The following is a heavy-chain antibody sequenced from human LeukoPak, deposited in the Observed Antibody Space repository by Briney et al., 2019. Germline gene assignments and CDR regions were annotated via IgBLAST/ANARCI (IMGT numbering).Heavy chain of an antibody. CDR3: AKDQRITIFGVVIMGGGNWFDP. J-gene: IGHJ5*02. Sequence: AGGSLRLSCAASGFTFSSYAMSWVRQAPGKGLEWVSAISGSGGSTYYADSVKGRFTTSRDNSKNTLYLQMNSLRAEDTAVYYCAKDQRITIFGVVIMGGGNWFDPWGQGTLVTVSS. CDR1: GFTFSSYA. CDR2: ISGSGGST. D-gene: IGHD3-3*01. V-gene: IGHV3-23*01.